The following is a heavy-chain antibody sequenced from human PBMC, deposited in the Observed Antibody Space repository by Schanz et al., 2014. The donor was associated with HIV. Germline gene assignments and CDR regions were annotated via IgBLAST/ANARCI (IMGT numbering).Heavy chain of an antibody. D-gene: IGHD4-17*01. CDR3: ACECDYGGNSCFDY. V-gene: IGHV3-7*03. CDR2: INPDETDK. J-gene: IGHJ4*02. Sequence: EVQLVESGGGLVQPGGSLRLSCEASGFTLRNSWMTWVRQAPGQGLEWVANINPDETDKKYADSVKGRFTISRDNAKNSLYLEMNSLRAEDTALYYCACECDYGGNSCFDYWGQGTLVTVSS. CDR1: GFTLRNSW.